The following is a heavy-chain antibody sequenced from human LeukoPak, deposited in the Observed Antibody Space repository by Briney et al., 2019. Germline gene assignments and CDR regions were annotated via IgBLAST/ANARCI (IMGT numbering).Heavy chain of an antibody. J-gene: IGHJ4*02. CDR3: ARHRSSWLIDY. CDR1: GFTVSSNY. D-gene: IGHD6-6*01. CDR2: IYTGGST. Sequence: QTGGSLRLSCVASGFTVSSNYMSWVRQAPGKGLEWVSVIYTGGSTYYADSVKGRFTISRDDSKNTLYLQMNSLRAEDTAVYYCARHRSSWLIDYWGQGTLVTVSS. V-gene: IGHV3-66*04.